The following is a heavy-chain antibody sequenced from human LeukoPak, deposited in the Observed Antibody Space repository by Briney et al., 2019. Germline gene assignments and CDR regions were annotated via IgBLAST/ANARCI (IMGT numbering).Heavy chain of an antibody. CDR2: ISYDGSNK. CDR3: AKDSEAVVYGYFDY. Sequence: PGRSLRLSCAASGFTFSSYGMHWVRQAPGKGLEWVAVISYDGSNKYYADSVKSRFTISGDNSKSTLYLQMNSLRAEDTAVYYCAKDSEAVVYGYFDYWGQGTLVTVSS. V-gene: IGHV3-30*18. CDR1: GFTFSSYG. J-gene: IGHJ4*02. D-gene: IGHD3-22*01.